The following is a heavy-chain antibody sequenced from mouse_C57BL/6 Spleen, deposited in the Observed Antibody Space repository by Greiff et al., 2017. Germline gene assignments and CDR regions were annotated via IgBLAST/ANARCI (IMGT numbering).Heavy chain of an antibody. Sequence: QVQLQQSGAELARPGASVKLSCKASGYTFTSYGISWVKQRTGQGLEWIGEIYPRSGNTYYNEKFKGKATLTADKSSSTAYMELRSLTSEDSAVYFCARDDGYCDYYAMDYWGQGTSVTVSS. CDR3: ARDDGYCDYYAMDY. V-gene: IGHV1-81*01. CDR2: IYPRSGNT. CDR1: GYTFTSYG. J-gene: IGHJ4*01. D-gene: IGHD2-3*01.